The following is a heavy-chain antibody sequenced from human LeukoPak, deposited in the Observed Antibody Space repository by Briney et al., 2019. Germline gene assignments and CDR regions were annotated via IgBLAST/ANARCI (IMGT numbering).Heavy chain of an antibody. CDR1: GFTFSNFA. Sequence: PGGSLRLSCSASGFTFSNFAMSWVRQAPGKGLEWVSAVSSDGINTYYTDSLKGRFTISRDNAKNSLYLQMNSLRAEDTAVYYCAREGGQQLAESDDAFDIWGQGTMVTVSS. CDR3: AREGGQQLAESDDAFDI. CDR2: VSSDGINT. D-gene: IGHD6-13*01. V-gene: IGHV3-23*01. J-gene: IGHJ3*02.